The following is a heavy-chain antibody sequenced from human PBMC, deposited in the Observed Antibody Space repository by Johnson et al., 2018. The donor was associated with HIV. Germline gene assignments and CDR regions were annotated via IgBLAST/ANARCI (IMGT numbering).Heavy chain of an antibody. CDR2: INWNGGST. J-gene: IGHJ3*02. Sequence: VQLVESGGGLVKPGGSLRLSCAASGFNFDDYGMNWVRQSPGKGLEWVSGINWNGGSTGYADSVKGRCTISRDNGKNSLYMQMNNLRADDTALYYCARRDSGSLSFDIWGQGTMVIVSS. CDR3: ARRDSGSLSFDI. CDR1: GFNFDDYG. V-gene: IGHV3-20*04. D-gene: IGHD1-26*01.